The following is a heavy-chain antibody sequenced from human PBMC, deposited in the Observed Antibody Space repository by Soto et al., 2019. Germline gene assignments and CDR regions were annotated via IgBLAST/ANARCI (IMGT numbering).Heavy chain of an antibody. CDR1: GGSISSYY. CDR2: IYYSGST. V-gene: IGHV4-59*01. J-gene: IGHJ4*02. D-gene: IGHD2-8*02. Sequence: SETLSLTCTVSGGSISSYYWSWIRQPPGKGLEWIGYIYYSGSTNYNPSLKGRVTISVDTSKNQFSLKLSSVTAADTAVYYCARVKNAGTGYFDYWGQGTLVTVSS. CDR3: ARVKNAGTGYFDY.